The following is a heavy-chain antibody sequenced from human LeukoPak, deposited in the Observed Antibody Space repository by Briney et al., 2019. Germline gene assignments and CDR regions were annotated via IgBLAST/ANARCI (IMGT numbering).Heavy chain of an antibody. CDR3: ARASYCSGGICYYYY. CDR1: GFTFNSYT. J-gene: IGHJ4*02. V-gene: IGHV3-23*01. D-gene: IGHD2-15*01. CDR2: ISGSGSST. Sequence: PGGSLRLSCAASGFTFNSYTMSWARQAPGKGLEWVSTISGSGSSTYYADSVKGRFTISRDNSKNTLYLQVNSLRAEDTAVYYCARASYCSGGICYYYYWGQGTLVTVSS.